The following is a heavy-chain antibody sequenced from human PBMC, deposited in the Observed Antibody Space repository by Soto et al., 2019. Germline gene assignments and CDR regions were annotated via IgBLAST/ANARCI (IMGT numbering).Heavy chain of an antibody. V-gene: IGHV3-23*01. CDR2: FSGRGGNT. Sequence: PGGSMRLSCAASGFSFSTYAMMWVRQAPGKGLEWVSTFSGRGGNTMYADSVRGRFTISRDNSKNTLYLHMTTLRADDTAIYYCAKTSQAPGSYYREGFFDYWGQGAPVTVSS. D-gene: IGHD3-10*01. CDR3: AKTSQAPGSYYREGFFDY. J-gene: IGHJ4*02. CDR1: GFSFSTYA.